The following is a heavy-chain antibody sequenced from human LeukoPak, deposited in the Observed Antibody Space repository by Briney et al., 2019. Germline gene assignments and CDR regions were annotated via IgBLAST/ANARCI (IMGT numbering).Heavy chain of an antibody. D-gene: IGHD3-22*01. Sequence: GGSLRLSCAASGFTFSDYYMSWIRQAPGKGLEWVSHISSSGSTIYYADSVKGRFTISRDNAKNSLYLQMNSLRAEDTAVYYCARDHPASRRSYYYDSSGYYRRLDYWGQGTLVTVSS. CDR3: ARDHPASRRSYYYDSSGYYRRLDY. CDR1: GFTFSDYY. CDR2: ISSSGSTI. J-gene: IGHJ4*02. V-gene: IGHV3-11*01.